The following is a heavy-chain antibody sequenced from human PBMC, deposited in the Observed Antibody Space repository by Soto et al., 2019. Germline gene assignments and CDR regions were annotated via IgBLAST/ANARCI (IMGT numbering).Heavy chain of an antibody. CDR3: AKSRFLEWLLFDY. Sequence: PVGSLRLSCAASGFTFSSYAMSWVRQAPGKGLEWVSAISGSGGSTYYADSVKGRFTISRDNSKNTLYLQMNSLRAEDTAVYYCAKSRFLEWLLFDYWGQGTLVTVSS. CDR2: ISGSGGST. D-gene: IGHD3-3*01. CDR1: GFTFSSYA. J-gene: IGHJ4*02. V-gene: IGHV3-23*01.